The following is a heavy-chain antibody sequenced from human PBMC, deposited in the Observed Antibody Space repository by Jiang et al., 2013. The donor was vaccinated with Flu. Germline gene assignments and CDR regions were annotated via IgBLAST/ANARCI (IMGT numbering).Heavy chain of an antibody. D-gene: IGHD2-2*01. V-gene: IGHV1-18*01. CDR2: ISAYNGNT. Sequence: GWISAYNGNTNYAQKLQGRVTMTTDTSTSTAYMELRSLRSDDTAVYYCARDLSWLGSKGYWGQGTLVTVSS. CDR3: ARDLSWLGSKGY. J-gene: IGHJ4*02.